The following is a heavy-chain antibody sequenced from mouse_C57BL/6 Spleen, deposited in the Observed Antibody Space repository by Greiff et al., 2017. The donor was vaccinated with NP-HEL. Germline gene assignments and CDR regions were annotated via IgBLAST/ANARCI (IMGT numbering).Heavy chain of an antibody. D-gene: IGHD1-1*01. CDR3: ARNYYGSSYWYFDV. Sequence: QVQLQQPGAELVKPGASVKMSCKASGYTFTSYWITWVKQRPGQGLEWIGDIYPGSGSTNYNEKFKSKATLTVDISSSTAYMQLSSLTSEDSAVYYCARNYYGSSYWYFDVWGTGTTVTVSS. CDR1: GYTFTSYW. J-gene: IGHJ1*03. V-gene: IGHV1-55*01. CDR2: IYPGSGST.